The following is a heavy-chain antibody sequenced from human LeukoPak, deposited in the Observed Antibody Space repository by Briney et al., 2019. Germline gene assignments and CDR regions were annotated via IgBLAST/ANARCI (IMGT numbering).Heavy chain of an antibody. CDR1: GFTFSSYT. Sequence: GGSLRLSCAASGFTFSSYTMSWVRQAPGKGLEWVSAISGSGGSTYYADSVKGRFTISRDNSKNTLYLQMNSLRAEDTAVYYCAKPPRGYCSLYYFDYWGQGTLVSVSS. CDR3: AKPPRGYCSLYYFDY. V-gene: IGHV3-23*01. J-gene: IGHJ4*02. CDR2: ISGSGGST. D-gene: IGHD2-21*01.